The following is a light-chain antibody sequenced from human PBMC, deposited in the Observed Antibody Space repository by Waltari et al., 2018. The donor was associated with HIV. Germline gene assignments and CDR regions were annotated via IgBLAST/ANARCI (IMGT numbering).Light chain of an antibody. V-gene: IGKV3-15*01. CDR3: QHYNNWPPWT. Sequence: ETVMTQSPATLSVSPGERVTLSCRASQSVSSNLAWYQQTPGQAPRLLIYGASTRATGSPARFSGSGSGTEFTLTISSLQSEDFAVYYCQHYNNWPPWTFGQGTKVEIK. J-gene: IGKJ1*01. CDR2: GAS. CDR1: QSVSSN.